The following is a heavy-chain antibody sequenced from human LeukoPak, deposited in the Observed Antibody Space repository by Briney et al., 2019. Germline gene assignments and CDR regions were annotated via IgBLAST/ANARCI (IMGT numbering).Heavy chain of an antibody. Sequence: GASVKVSCKASGYTFTSYGISWVRQAPGQGLEWMGWISAYNGNTNYAQKLQGRVTMTTDTSTSTAYMELRSLRSDDTAVCYCAKDIVVVHGGNAFDIWGQGTMVTVSS. CDR1: GYTFTSYG. D-gene: IGHD2-2*01. V-gene: IGHV1-18*01. J-gene: IGHJ3*02. CDR3: AKDIVVVHGGNAFDI. CDR2: ISAYNGNT.